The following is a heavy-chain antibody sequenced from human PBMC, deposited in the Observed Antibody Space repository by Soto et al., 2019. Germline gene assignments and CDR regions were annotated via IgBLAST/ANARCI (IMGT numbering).Heavy chain of an antibody. J-gene: IGHJ3*02. D-gene: IGHD4-17*01. CDR2: MNPNSGNT. Sequence: ASVKVSCTASGYTFASHDINWVRQATGQGLEWMGWMNPNSGNTGYAQKFQGRVTMTRNTSISTAYMELSSLRSEDTAVYYCASDYGDRDAFDIWGQGTMVTVSS. CDR3: ASDYGDRDAFDI. CDR1: GYTFASHD. V-gene: IGHV1-8*01.